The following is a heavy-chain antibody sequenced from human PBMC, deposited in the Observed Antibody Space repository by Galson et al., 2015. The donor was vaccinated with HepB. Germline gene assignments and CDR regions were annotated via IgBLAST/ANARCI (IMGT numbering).Heavy chain of an antibody. CDR2: TYYRSKWYI. CDR3: AYGSDV. V-gene: IGHV6-1*01. J-gene: IGHJ6*02. Sequence: CAISGDSVSSHPAVWNWIRQSPSRGLEWLGRTYYRSKWYIDYATSVRSRITINPDTSRNQFSLHLSSVTPEDTAVYYCAYGSDVWGQGTTVIVSS. CDR1: GDSVSSHPAV.